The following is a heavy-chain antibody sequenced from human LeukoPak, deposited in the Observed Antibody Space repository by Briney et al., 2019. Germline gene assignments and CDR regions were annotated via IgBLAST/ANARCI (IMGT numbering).Heavy chain of an antibody. Sequence: PSETLSLTCTVSGGSISSSSYYWGWIRQPPGKGLEWIGTIYYNGRTFYNPSLKSRVTISGDTSKNQFSLNLRSVTAADTAVYYCARLTITMLRGVIEYWGQGTLVTVSS. D-gene: IGHD3-10*01. V-gene: IGHV4-39*01. CDR1: GGSISSSSYY. CDR3: ARLTITMLRGVIEY. J-gene: IGHJ4*02. CDR2: IYYNGRT.